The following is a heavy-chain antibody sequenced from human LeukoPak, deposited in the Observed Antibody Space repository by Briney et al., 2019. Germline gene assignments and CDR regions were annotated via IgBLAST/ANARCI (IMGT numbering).Heavy chain of an antibody. J-gene: IGHJ4*02. Sequence: PGGSLRLSCAASGFTFSSYAMHWVRQAPGKGLEWVAVISYDGSNKYYADSVKGRFTISRDNSKNTLYLQMNSLRAEDTAVYYCARGGVYSSGSYYLYYFDYWGQGTLVTVSS. V-gene: IGHV3-30-3*01. CDR3: ARGGVYSSGSYYLYYFDY. CDR2: ISYDGSNK. D-gene: IGHD6-19*01. CDR1: GFTFSSYA.